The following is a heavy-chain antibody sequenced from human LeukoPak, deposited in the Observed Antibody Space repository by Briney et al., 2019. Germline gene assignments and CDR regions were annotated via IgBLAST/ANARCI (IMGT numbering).Heavy chain of an antibody. V-gene: IGHV3-74*01. CDR2: INSDGSNT. D-gene: IGHD3-10*02. CDR3: AELGITMIGGV. CDR1: GFTFSTYW. Sequence: PGGSLRLSCAASGFTFSTYWMHWVRQAPGKGLVWVSRINSDGSNTSYADSVKGRFTISRDNAKNSLYLQMNSLRAEDTAVYCCAELGITMIGGVWGKGTTVTISS. J-gene: IGHJ6*04.